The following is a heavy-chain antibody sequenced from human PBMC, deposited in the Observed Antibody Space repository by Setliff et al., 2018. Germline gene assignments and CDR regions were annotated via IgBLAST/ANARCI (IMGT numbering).Heavy chain of an antibody. J-gene: IGHJ5*02. CDR1: GGSISSSSYY. Sequence: PSETLSLTCTVSGGSISSSSYYWGWIRQPPRKGLEWIGSIYYSGSTYYNPSLKSRVTISVDTSKNQFSLKLSSVTAADTAVYYCARIHLLLWFGELLSGWFDPGGQGTLVTGSS. CDR2: IYYSGST. D-gene: IGHD3-10*01. CDR3: ARIHLLLWFGELLSGWFDP. V-gene: IGHV4-39*07.